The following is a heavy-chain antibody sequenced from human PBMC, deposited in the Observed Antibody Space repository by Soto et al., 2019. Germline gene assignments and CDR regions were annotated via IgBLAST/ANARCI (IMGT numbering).Heavy chain of an antibody. J-gene: IGHJ6*02. CDR3: ARVYYYGSGSYYNPPVYYYYYGMDV. V-gene: IGHV1-69*13. Sequence: SVKVSCAASGGTLSSYAISWVRQAPGQGLEWMGGIIPIFGTANYAQKFQGRVTITADESASTAYMELSSLRSEDTAVYYCARVYYYGSGSYYNPPVYYYYYGMDVWGQGTAVTVSS. D-gene: IGHD3-10*01. CDR1: GGTLSSYA. CDR2: IIPIFGTA.